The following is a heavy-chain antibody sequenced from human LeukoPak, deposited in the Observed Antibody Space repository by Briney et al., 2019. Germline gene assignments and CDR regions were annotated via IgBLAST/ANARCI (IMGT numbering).Heavy chain of an antibody. CDR3: ARALWFGETFPAY. Sequence: GGSLRLSCAASGFTFSRYWMSWVRQAPERGLEWVANIKSDGSETYYVDSVKGRFTISRDNAKNSLYLQMNSLRAEDTAVYYCARALWFGETFPAYWGQGTLVTVSS. V-gene: IGHV3-7*01. D-gene: IGHD3-10*01. CDR1: GFTFSRYW. CDR2: IKSDGSET. J-gene: IGHJ4*02.